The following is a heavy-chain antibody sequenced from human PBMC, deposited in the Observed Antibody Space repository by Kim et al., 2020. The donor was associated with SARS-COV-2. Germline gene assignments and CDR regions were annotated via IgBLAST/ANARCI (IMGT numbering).Heavy chain of an antibody. D-gene: IGHD2-8*02. CDR2: ISSSSSYI. J-gene: IGHJ3*02. V-gene: IGHV3-21*01. Sequence: GGSLRLSCTASGFTFSTYSMNWVRQAPGKGXEWVSSISSSSSYIYYADSVKGRFTISRDNAKNSLYLQMNSLRAEDTAVYYCAKDGGRYCTGGVCLDAFXIXGQXTXVTVSS. CDR3: AKDGGRYCTGGVCLDAFXI. CDR1: GFTFSTYS.